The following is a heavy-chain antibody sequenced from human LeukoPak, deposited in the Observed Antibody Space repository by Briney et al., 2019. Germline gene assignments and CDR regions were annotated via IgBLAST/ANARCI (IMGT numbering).Heavy chain of an antibody. D-gene: IGHD2-8*01. V-gene: IGHV3-30*02. CDR2: VRFDGSDK. J-gene: IGHJ3*02. CDR3: AKSLYPDAFDI. Sequence: GGSLRLSCAASGFTFRSHDMHWVRQAPGKGLEWVTFVRFDGSDKKYADSVKGRFIISRDNSKNTLSLQMISLRAEDTAVYYCAKSLYPDAFDIWGQGTMVTVS. CDR1: GFTFRSHD.